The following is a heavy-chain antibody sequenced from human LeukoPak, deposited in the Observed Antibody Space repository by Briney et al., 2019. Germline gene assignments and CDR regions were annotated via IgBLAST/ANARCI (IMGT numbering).Heavy chain of an antibody. CDR1: GYTFTSYY. CDR2: INPSGGST. CDR3: ARPDCGGDCRLIQY. Sequence: ASVKVSCKASGYTFTSYYMHWVRQAPGQGLEWMGIINPSGGSTSYAQKFQGRVTMTRDTSISTAYMELSRLRSDDTAVYYCARPDCGGDCRLIQYWGQGTLVTVSS. J-gene: IGHJ1*01. V-gene: IGHV1-46*01. D-gene: IGHD2-21*01.